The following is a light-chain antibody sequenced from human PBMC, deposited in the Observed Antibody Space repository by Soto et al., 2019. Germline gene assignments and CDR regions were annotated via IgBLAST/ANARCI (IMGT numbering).Light chain of an antibody. V-gene: IGKV1-39*01. J-gene: IGKJ1*01. Sequence: DIHMTQSPSSLSASVGHRVTITCRASQSISTYLNWYQQKPGKAPKLLIYAASSLQSGVPQRLSGSGSGTEFTLTISSMKTDDFSTYYCQQYHSYWTFGPGTKVDIK. CDR3: QQYHSYWT. CDR1: QSISTY. CDR2: AAS.